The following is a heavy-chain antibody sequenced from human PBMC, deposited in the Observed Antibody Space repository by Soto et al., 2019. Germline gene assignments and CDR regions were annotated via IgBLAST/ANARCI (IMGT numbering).Heavy chain of an antibody. V-gene: IGHV4-30-2*05. CDR3: ARGEGASSGILPAAINWFDP. Sequence: PSETLSLTCAVSGGSISSGVYSWSWIRQPPGKGLEWIGYIYHSGSTYYNPSLKSRVTISVDTSKNQFSLKVNSVTAADTAVYYCARGEGASSGILPAAINWFDPWCQGTMVTVSS. J-gene: IGHJ5*02. D-gene: IGHD2-2*02. CDR2: IYHSGST. CDR1: GGSISSGVYS.